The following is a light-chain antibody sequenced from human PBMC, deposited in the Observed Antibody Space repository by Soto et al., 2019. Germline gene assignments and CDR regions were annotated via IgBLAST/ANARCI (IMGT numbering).Light chain of an antibody. V-gene: IGLV2-23*02. CDR2: EVT. CDR3: CSYAGGSIWL. Sequence: QSALTQPASVSGSTGQSITISCTGTSSDVGSYSLVSWYQHHPDKAPKFIISEVTKRPSGVSNRFSGSKSGNTASLTISGLQAEDEAHYYCCSYAGGSIWLFGGGTKLTVL. CDR1: SSDVGSYSL. J-gene: IGLJ3*02.